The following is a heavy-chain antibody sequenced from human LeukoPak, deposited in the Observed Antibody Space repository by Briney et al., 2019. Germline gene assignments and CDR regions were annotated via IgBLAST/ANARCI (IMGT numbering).Heavy chain of an antibody. CDR3: ARDIVSGSYLGYMDV. Sequence: GGSLRLSCAASGFTFSSYAMHWVRQAPGKGLEGVAVISYDGSNKYYADSVKGRFTISRDNSKNTLYLQMNSLRAEDTAVYYCARDIVSGSYLGYMDVWGKGTTVTVSS. CDR1: GFTFSSYA. D-gene: IGHD1-26*01. J-gene: IGHJ6*03. CDR2: ISYDGSNK. V-gene: IGHV3-30-3*01.